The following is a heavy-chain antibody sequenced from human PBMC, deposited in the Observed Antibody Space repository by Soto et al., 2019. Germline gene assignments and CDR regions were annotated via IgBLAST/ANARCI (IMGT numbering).Heavy chain of an antibody. D-gene: IGHD3-3*01. CDR1: GFTFSNYA. J-gene: IGHJ4*02. Sequence: EVQLLESGGGLVQPGGSLRLSCAASGFTFSNYAMRWVRQAPGKGLEWVAAGSGSGGAAYYADSVKGRFTISRDNAKNTMSLAMNSLRADDSAVYYCAKGWSSSAWDSHYFDSWGQGIRVTVSS. CDR3: AKGWSSSAWDSHYFDS. CDR2: GSGSGGAA. V-gene: IGHV3-23*01.